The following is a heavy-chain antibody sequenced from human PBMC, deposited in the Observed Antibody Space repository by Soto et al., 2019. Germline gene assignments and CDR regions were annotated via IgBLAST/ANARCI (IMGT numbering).Heavy chain of an antibody. Sequence: ASVKVSCKASGYTFTGYYMHWVRQAPGQGLEWMGWINPNSGGTNYAQKFQGWVTMTRDTSISTAYMELSRLRSDDTAVYYCARAEAYCSGGSCYSIWFDPWGQGTLVTVSS. V-gene: IGHV1-2*04. CDR3: ARAEAYCSGGSCYSIWFDP. D-gene: IGHD2-15*01. CDR2: INPNSGGT. J-gene: IGHJ5*02. CDR1: GYTFTGYY.